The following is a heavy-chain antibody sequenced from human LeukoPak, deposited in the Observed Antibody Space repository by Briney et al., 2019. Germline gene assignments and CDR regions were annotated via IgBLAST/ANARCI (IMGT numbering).Heavy chain of an antibody. V-gene: IGHV4-59*01. Sequence: SETLSLTCTVSGGSISSYYWSWIRQPPGKGLEWIGYMYYSVRASYKPSLKSRVTLSVDKTKNQFSLMLSSVTAADTAVYYCARSSSWYFDYWGQGPLVTV. CDR1: GGSISSYY. CDR2: MYYSVRA. CDR3: ARSSSWYFDY. J-gene: IGHJ4*02. D-gene: IGHD6-13*01.